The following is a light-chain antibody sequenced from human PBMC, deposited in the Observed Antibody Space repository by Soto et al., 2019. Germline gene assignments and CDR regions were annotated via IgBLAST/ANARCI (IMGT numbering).Light chain of an antibody. J-gene: IGKJ2*01. Sequence: DIQMTQSPSTLSASVGDRVAITCRASQSISTWLAWYQQKSGKAPKLLIYKASTLESGVPSRFSGSGSGTEFTLTISSLQPDDFVTYYCQQYNSFSRTFGQGTKLEIK. CDR1: QSISTW. CDR3: QQYNSFSRT. CDR2: KAS. V-gene: IGKV1-5*03.